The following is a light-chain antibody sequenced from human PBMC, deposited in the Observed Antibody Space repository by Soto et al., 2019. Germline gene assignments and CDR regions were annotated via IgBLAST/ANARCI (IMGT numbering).Light chain of an antibody. CDR2: DAS. Sequence: EIVMTQSPATLSVSPGERATLSCRASQSLSSYLAWYQQRPGQAPRLLIYDASSRATGIPARFSGSGSGTDFTLTISSLEPEDFAVYYCQQHSNWPLTFGGGTKV. CDR1: QSLSSY. V-gene: IGKV3-11*01. J-gene: IGKJ4*01. CDR3: QQHSNWPLT.